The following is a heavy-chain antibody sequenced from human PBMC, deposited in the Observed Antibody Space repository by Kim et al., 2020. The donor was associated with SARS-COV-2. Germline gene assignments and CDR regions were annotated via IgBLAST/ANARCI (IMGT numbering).Heavy chain of an antibody. V-gene: IGHV4-59*01. Sequence: SETLSLTCTVSGGSISSYYWSWIRQPPGKGLEWIGYIYYSGSTNYNPSLKSRVTISVDTSKNQFSLKLSSVTAADTAVYYCARINYYYDSSGYYKVYWFDPWGQGTLVTVSS. CDR1: GGSISSYY. CDR3: ARINYYYDSSGYYKVYWFDP. J-gene: IGHJ5*02. D-gene: IGHD3-22*01. CDR2: IYYSGST.